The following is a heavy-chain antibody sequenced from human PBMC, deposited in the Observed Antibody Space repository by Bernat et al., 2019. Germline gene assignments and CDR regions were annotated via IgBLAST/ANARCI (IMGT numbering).Heavy chain of an antibody. J-gene: IGHJ5*02. Sequence: LVESGGGLVKPGESLTLSCAASGFTFSNFDMNWVRQAPGEGLEWVSSISSGGTYIYYADSVKGRFTISRDNAKNSLYLQMNSLRAEDTAVYYCARERQRTYNWFDPWGQGTLVTVSS. CDR1: GFTFSNFD. CDR2: ISSGGTYI. D-gene: IGHD1-1*01. V-gene: IGHV3-21*01. CDR3: ARERQRTYNWFDP.